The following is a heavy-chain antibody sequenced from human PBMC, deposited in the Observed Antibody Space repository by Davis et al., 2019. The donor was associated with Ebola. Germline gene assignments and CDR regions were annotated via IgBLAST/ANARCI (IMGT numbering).Heavy chain of an antibody. J-gene: IGHJ5*02. CDR3: ARDRPTFSSSWYGDNWFDP. CDR2: IYHSGST. V-gene: IGHV4-34*01. Sequence: SETLSLTCAVYGGSFSGYYWGWIRQPPGKGLEWIGSIYHSGSTNYNPSLKSRVTISVDKSKNQFSLKLSSVTAADTAVYYCARDRPTFSSSWYGDNWFDPWGQGTLVTVSS. D-gene: IGHD6-13*01. CDR1: GGSFSGYY.